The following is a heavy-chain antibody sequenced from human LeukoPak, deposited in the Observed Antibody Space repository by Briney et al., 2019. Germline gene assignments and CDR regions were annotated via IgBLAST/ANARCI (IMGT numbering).Heavy chain of an antibody. D-gene: IGHD3-9*01. Sequence: PSETLSLTCAVSGYSISSGYYWGWIRQPPGKGLEWIGSIYHSGSTYYNPSLKSRVTISVDTSKNQFSLKLSSVTAADTAVYYCARGYYDILTGYSGYYFDYWGQGTLVTVSS. J-gene: IGHJ4*02. CDR1: GYSISSGYY. V-gene: IGHV4-38-2*01. CDR2: IYHSGST. CDR3: ARGYYDILTGYSGYYFDY.